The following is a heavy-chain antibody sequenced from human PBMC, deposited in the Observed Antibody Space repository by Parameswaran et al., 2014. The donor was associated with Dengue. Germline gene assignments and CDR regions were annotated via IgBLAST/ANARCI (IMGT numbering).Heavy chain of an antibody. Sequence: WVRQAPGQGLEWMGGIVPFFGTTNYAHNFEGRVTITADESTNTAYMELSSLRPDDTAVYYCARGPAFPLYSGYDSGYYALDVWGQGTTVTVSS. CDR2: IVPFFGTT. D-gene: IGHD5-12*01. V-gene: IGHV1-69*01. J-gene: IGHJ6*02. CDR3: ARGPAFPLYSGYDSGYYALDV.